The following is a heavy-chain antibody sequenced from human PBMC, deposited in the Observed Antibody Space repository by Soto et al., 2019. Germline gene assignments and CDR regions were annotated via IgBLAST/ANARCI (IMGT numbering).Heavy chain of an antibody. D-gene: IGHD4-17*01. CDR2: IFPGDSDT. Sequence: PGESLKISCKASGYDFRNYWIAWVRQTTGKGLECMGAIFPGDSDTRYRPSFQGQVTISADKSINTAYLHWTSLKASDTAIYYCASPHDDYGAYVWDHWGQGTQVTVSS. CDR1: GYDFRNYW. V-gene: IGHV5-51*01. CDR3: ASPHDDYGAYVWDH. J-gene: IGHJ1*01.